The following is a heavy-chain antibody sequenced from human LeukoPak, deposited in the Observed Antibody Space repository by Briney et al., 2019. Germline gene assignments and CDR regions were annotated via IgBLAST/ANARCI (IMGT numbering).Heavy chain of an antibody. CDR1: GFPFNTFA. J-gene: IGHJ6*02. D-gene: IGHD3-22*01. CDR2: ISETGTRT. V-gene: IGHV3-23*01. Sequence: GGSLRLSCAASGFPFNTFAMSWVRQAPGKGPEWVSGISETGTRTYYSDSVKGRFATSRVNSKNTLFLQLSSLRAEDTAVYYCAKCYFDSRGNYHFFYYGLDVWGQGTTVTVSS. CDR3: AKCYFDSRGNYHFFYYGLDV.